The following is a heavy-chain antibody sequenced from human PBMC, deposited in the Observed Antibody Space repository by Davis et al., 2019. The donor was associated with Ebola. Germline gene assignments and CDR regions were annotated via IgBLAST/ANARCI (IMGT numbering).Heavy chain of an antibody. V-gene: IGHV2-5*02. CDR2: IYWDDEK. CDR3: AHSHGFGELFYDYNWFDP. J-gene: IGHJ5*02. D-gene: IGHD3-10*01. CDR1: GFSLSPSGVG. Sequence: SGPTLVKPTQTLTLTCTFSGFSLSPSGVGVGWIRQPPGKALEWLALIYWDDEKRYSPSLKSRLTITKDTSKNQVILTMTNMDPVDTATYYCAHSHGFGELFYDYNWFDPWGQGTLVTVSS.